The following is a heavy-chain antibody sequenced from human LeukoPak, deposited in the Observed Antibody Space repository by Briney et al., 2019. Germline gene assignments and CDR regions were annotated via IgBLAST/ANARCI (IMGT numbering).Heavy chain of an antibody. Sequence: GGSLRLSCAASGFTFSSYGMHWVCQAPGKGLEWVAVIWYDGSNKYYADSVKGRFTISRDNSKNTLYLQMNSLRAEDTAVYYCARDRVYGTDDYYDSSGYSYFDYWGQGTLVTVSS. CDR2: IWYDGSNK. CDR1: GFTFSSYG. D-gene: IGHD3-22*01. CDR3: ARDRVYGTDDYYDSSGYSYFDY. V-gene: IGHV3-33*01. J-gene: IGHJ4*02.